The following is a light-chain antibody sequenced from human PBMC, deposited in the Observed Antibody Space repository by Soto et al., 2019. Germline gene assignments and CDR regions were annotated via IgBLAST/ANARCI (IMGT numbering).Light chain of an antibody. J-gene: IGKJ1*01. CDR3: QQYGSSPGWT. Sequence: EIVLTQSPGTLSLSPGERATLSCRASQSVSSSYLAWYQQKPGQAPRLLIYGASSRATGIPDRFSGSGSGTDVTLTIIRRELEDFAVYYCQQYGSSPGWTFGQGTKVEIK. CDR1: QSVSSSY. CDR2: GAS. V-gene: IGKV3-20*01.